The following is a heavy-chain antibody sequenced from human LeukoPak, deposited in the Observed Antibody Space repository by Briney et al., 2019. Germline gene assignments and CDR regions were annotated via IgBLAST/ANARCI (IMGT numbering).Heavy chain of an antibody. D-gene: IGHD3-22*01. CDR1: GYTFTGYY. CDR3: ARGRENYDSSGYYRALHFDY. Sequence: SVKVSCKASGYTFTGYYMHWVRQAPGQGLEWMGGIIPIFGTANYAQKFQGRVTITADESTSTAYMELSSLRSEDTAVYYCARGRENYDSSGYYRALHFDYWGQGTLVTVSS. V-gene: IGHV1-69*13. J-gene: IGHJ4*02. CDR2: IIPIFGTA.